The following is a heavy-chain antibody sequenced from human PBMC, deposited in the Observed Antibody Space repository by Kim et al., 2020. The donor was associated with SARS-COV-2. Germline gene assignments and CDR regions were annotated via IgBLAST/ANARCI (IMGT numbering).Heavy chain of an antibody. CDR2: IIPILGIA. V-gene: IGHV1-69*04. J-gene: IGHJ4*02. D-gene: IGHD3-10*01. Sequence: SVKVSCKASGGTFSSYAISWVRQAPGQGLEWMGRIIPILGIANYAQKFQGRVTITADKPTSTAYMELSSLRSEDTAVYYCARVTMVRGVPDHTPDFDYWGQGTLVTVSS. CDR3: ARVTMVRGVPDHTPDFDY. CDR1: GGTFSSYA.